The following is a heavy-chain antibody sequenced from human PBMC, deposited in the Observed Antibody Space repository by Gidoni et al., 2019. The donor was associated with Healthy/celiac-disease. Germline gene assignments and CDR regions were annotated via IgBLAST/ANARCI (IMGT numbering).Heavy chain of an antibody. CDR2: ISWNSGSI. CDR3: AKGRKITVRDLLDY. CDR1: GSTFDDYA. Sequence: EVQLVESGGGLVQPGRSLRLSCAASGSTFDDYAMHWVRQAPGKGLGWVSGISWNSGSIGYADSVKGRFTISRDNAKNSLYLQMNSLRAEDTALYYCAKGRKITVRDLLDYWGQGTLVTVSS. V-gene: IGHV3-9*01. D-gene: IGHD3-10*01. J-gene: IGHJ4*02.